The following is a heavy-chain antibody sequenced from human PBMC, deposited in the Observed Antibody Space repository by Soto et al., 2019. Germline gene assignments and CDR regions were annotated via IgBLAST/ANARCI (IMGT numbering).Heavy chain of an antibody. CDR2: IIPIFGTA. J-gene: IGHJ6*02. CDR3: ARAHSTSELYDDYYGMDV. CDR1: GGTFSSYA. V-gene: IGHV1-69*05. Sequence: ASVKVSCKASGGTFSSYAISWVRQAPGQGLEWMGGIIPIFGTANYAQKFQGRVTMTTDTSTSTAYMELRSLRSDDTAVYYCARAHSTSELYDDYYGMDVWGQGTTVTVSS. D-gene: IGHD2-2*01.